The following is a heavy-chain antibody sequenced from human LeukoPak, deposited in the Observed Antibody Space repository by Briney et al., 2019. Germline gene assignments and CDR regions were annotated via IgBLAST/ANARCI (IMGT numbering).Heavy chain of an antibody. J-gene: IGHJ4*02. V-gene: IGHV4-4*02. CDR1: GDSIFSSNW. D-gene: IGHD3-22*01. CDR3: ARVNYYDSSGYYYDDY. Sequence: SETLSLTCAVSGDSIFSSNWWSWVRQPPGKGLEWIGEIYYSGSTNYNPSLRSRVTISLDTSKNQFSLKLSSVTAADTAVYYCARVNYYDSSGYYYDDYWGQGTLVTVSS. CDR2: IYYSGST.